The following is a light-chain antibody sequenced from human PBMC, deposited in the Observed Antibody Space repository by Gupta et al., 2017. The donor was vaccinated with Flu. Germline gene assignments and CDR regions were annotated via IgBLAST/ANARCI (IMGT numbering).Light chain of an antibody. V-gene: IGLV4-69*01. CDR2: VNSDGSH. CDR1: RGHSSYA. Sequence: QLVLTQAPSASASLGASVRLTCTLNRGHSSYAIAWHQQQPGKGPRYLMKVNSDGSHKKGDGIPDRFAGSSSGAERYLTISSLQSEDEAYYYCQTWRTGIWVFGGGTKLTVL. CDR3: QTWRTGIWV. J-gene: IGLJ3*02.